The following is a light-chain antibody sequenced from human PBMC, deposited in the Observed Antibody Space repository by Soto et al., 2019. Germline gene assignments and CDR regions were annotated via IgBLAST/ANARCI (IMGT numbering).Light chain of an antibody. CDR1: QSVSSSY. Sequence: EIVLTQSPGTLSLSPGERATLSCSASQSVSSSYLAWYQQKPGQAPRLLIYGASSRATGIPDRFSGSGSGTGFTLTISRLEREDFAVYYCQQYGSSPTFGGGTKVEIK. J-gene: IGKJ4*01. CDR3: QQYGSSPT. CDR2: GAS. V-gene: IGKV3-20*01.